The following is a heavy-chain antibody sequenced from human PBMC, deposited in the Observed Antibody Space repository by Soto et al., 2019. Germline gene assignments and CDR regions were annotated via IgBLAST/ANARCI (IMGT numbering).Heavy chain of an antibody. Sequence: QVQLVESGGGVVQPGRSLRLSCAASGFTFSSYGMHWVRQAPGKGLEWVAVIWYDGSNKYYADSAKGRFTISRDNSKNTLDLQMNSLRAEDTAVYYCARGGSSSWYPPFDYWGQGTLVTVSS. CDR2: IWYDGSNK. V-gene: IGHV3-33*01. CDR3: ARGGSSSWYPPFDY. D-gene: IGHD6-13*01. CDR1: GFTFSSYG. J-gene: IGHJ4*02.